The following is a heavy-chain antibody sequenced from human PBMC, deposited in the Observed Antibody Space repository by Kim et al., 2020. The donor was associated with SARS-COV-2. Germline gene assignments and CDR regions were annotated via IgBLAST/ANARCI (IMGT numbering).Heavy chain of an antibody. CDR1: GFTFSSYA. CDR2: ISGSGGST. CDR3: AKDPSINVLRYFDWLGGFDY. V-gene: IGHV3-23*01. D-gene: IGHD3-9*01. Sequence: GGSLRLSCAASGFTFSSYAMSWVRQAPGKGLEWVSAISGSGGSTYYADSVKGRFTISRDNSKNTLYLQMNSLRAEDTAVYYCAKDPSINVLRYFDWLGGFDYWGQGTLVTVSS. J-gene: IGHJ4*02.